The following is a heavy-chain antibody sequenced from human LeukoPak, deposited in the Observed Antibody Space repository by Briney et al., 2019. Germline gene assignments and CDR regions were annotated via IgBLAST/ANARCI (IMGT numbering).Heavy chain of an antibody. CDR2: IKQDGSEK. J-gene: IGHJ6*02. V-gene: IGHV3-7*01. CDR1: GFALSNYW. CDR3: VREARSRSGMDV. Sequence: GGSLRLSCAASGFALSNYWMSWVRRAPGKGLEWVANIKQDGSEKYYVDSVKGRFTISRDNAKNLLYLQMNSLRAEDTAVYYCVREARSRSGMDVWGQGTTVTVSS.